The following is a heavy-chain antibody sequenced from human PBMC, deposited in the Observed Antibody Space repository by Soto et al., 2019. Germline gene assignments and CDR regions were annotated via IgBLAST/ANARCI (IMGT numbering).Heavy chain of an antibody. V-gene: IGHV4-59*08. CDR3: ARQKDITSSPFDY. CDR1: GGSISSYY. D-gene: IGHD6-6*01. CDR2: IYYSGST. J-gene: IGHJ4*02. Sequence: QVQLQELGPGLVKPSETLSLTCTVSGGSISSYYWSWIRQPPGKGLEWIGYIYYSGSTNYNPSLKSRVTISVDTSKNQFSLKLSSVTAADTAVYYCARQKDITSSPFDYWGQGTLVTVSS.